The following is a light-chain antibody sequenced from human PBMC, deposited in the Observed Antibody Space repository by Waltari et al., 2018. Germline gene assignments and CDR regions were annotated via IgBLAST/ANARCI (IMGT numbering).Light chain of an antibody. J-gene: IGKJ3*01. CDR1: QSVSSSY. V-gene: IGKV3-20*01. Sequence: EIVLTQSPGTLSLPPGERATLSCRASQSVSSSYLAWYQQKPGQAPRLLIYGASSRATGIPDRLSGSGSGTDFTLTISRLEPEDFAVYYCQQYGSSPSTFGPGTKVDIK. CDR2: GAS. CDR3: QQYGSSPST.